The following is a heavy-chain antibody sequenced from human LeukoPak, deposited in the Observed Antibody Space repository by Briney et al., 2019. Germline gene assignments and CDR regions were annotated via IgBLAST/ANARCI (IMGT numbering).Heavy chain of an antibody. V-gene: IGHV3-21*01. CDR1: GFTFSSYS. J-gene: IGHJ3*02. Sequence: GGSLRLSCAASGFTFSSYSMNWVRQAPGKGLEWVSSISSSSSYIYYADSVKGRFTISRDNAKNSLYLQMNSLRAEDTAVYYCARVRAGWLRVRDAFDIWGQGTMVTVSS. D-gene: IGHD5-24*01. CDR3: ARVRAGWLRVRDAFDI. CDR2: ISSSSSYI.